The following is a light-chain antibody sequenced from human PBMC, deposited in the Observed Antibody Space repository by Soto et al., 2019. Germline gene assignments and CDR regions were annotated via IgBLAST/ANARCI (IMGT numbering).Light chain of an antibody. CDR2: GAS. CDR1: QSVSSSY. J-gene: IGKJ1*01. CDR3: QQYGSSWT. V-gene: IGKV3-20*01. Sequence: DIVLTQFTGTLSLSPGESATLSCRASQSVSSSYLACYQQTPGQAPMLLIYGASSRAAGIPDRFSGSGSGTDFTLTISRLEPEDFAVYYCQQYGSSWTFGQGTKVDIK.